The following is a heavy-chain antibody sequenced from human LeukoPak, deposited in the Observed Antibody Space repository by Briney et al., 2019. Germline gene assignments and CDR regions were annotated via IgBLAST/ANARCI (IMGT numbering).Heavy chain of an antibody. CDR1: GFTFSSYA. V-gene: IGHV3-23*01. Sequence: GGSLRLSCAASGFTFSSYAMSWVRQAPERGLEWVSAISGSGGNTYYADSVKGRFTMSRDNSKKTLYLQMNSLRAEDTAVYYCAKESFAAGYYFDYWGQGTLVTVSS. CDR2: ISGSGGNT. CDR3: AKESFAAGYYFDY. J-gene: IGHJ4*02.